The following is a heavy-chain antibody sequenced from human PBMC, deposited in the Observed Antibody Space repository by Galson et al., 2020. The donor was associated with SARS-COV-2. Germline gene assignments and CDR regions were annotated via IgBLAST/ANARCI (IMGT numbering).Heavy chain of an antibody. CDR3: TREASVTFRYFAL. V-gene: IGHV4-39*07. J-gene: IGHJ2*01. CDR2: IFYSGNI. D-gene: IGHD4-17*01. CDR1: GDSIGSTRYF. Sequence: SETLSLTCTVSGDSIGSTRYFWGWIRQPPGKGLEWIGSIFYSGNIYYNPSLKSRVTMSVDTSKNQFSLSLGSVTAADTAVYYCTREASVTFRYFALWGRGTLVSVSS.